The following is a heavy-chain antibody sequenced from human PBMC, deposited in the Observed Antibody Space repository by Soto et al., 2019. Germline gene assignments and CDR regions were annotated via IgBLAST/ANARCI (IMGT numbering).Heavy chain of an antibody. CDR3: AKDPYGSGWYYLDY. V-gene: IGHV3-23*01. J-gene: IGHJ4*02. CDR2: ISGSGGST. Sequence: GGSLRLSYAASGFTFSGYAMSWVRQAPGKGLEWVSAISGSGGSTYYADSVKGRFTISRDNSKNTLYLQMNSLRAEDTAVYYCAKDPYGSGWYYLDYWGQGTLVTVSS. D-gene: IGHD6-19*01. CDR1: GFTFSGYA.